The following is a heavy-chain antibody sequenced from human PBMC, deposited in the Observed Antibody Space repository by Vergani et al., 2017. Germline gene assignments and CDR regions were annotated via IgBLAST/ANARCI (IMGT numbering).Heavy chain of an antibody. V-gene: IGHV4-59*01. Sequence: QVQLQESGPGLVKPSQTLSLTCTVSGGSISSYYWSWIRQPPGKGLEWIGYIYYSGSTNYNPSLKSRVTISVDTSKNQFSLKLSSVTAADTAVYYCARVWGYGDYAGGQDLFDPWGQGTLVTVSS. CDR1: GGSISSYY. CDR3: ARVWGYGDYAGGQDLFDP. J-gene: IGHJ5*02. D-gene: IGHD4-17*01. CDR2: IYYSGST.